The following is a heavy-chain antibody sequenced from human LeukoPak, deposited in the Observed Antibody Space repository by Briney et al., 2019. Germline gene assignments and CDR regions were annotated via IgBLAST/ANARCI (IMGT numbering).Heavy chain of an antibody. V-gene: IGHV4-30-2*01. CDR1: GGSISSGGYY. D-gene: IGHD3-22*01. CDR3: ARERGLGYYDSSGYQCYFDY. CDR2: IYHSGST. Sequence: SQTLSLTCTVSGGSISSGGYYWSWIRQPPGKGLEWIGYIYHSGSTYYNPSLKSRVTISVDRSKNQFSLKLSSVTAADTAVYYCARERGLGYYDSSGYQCYFDYWGQGTLVTVSS. J-gene: IGHJ4*02.